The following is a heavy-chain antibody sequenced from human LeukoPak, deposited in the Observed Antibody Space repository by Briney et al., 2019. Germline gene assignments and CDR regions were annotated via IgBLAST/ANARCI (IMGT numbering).Heavy chain of an antibody. J-gene: IGHJ3*02. V-gene: IGHV5-51*01. Sequence: RGESLRISCKGSGYSFTNYWVGWVRQMPGKGLEWMGIIYPADSDTRYSPSYQGQVTISADKSISTAYLQWSSLKASATAMYYCARSIVGTTHAFDIWGQGTMVTVSS. CDR3: ARSIVGTTHAFDI. D-gene: IGHD1-26*01. CDR1: GYSFTNYW. CDR2: IYPADSDT.